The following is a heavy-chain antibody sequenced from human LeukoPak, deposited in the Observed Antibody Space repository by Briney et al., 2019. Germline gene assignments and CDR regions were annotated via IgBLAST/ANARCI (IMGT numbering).Heavy chain of an antibody. V-gene: IGHV4-39*01. CDR2: IYYTGST. CDR3: AKGFIGIDS. D-gene: IGHD1-26*01. CDR1: GGSINTSSYY. Sequence: SETLSLTCTVSGGSINTSSYYWGWIRHPPGKGLEWVESIYYTGSTYYRPYLKGRVSISADTSNNQSSLKLSSVTAAATAIYFCAKGFIGIDSWGQGSLVTVSS. J-gene: IGHJ4*02.